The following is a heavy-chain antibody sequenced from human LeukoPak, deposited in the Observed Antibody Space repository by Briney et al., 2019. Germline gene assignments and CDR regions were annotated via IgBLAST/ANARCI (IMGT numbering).Heavy chain of an antibody. J-gene: IGHJ4*02. V-gene: IGHV1-46*01. CDR1: GYTFTSYY. CDR3: AKDGEQLPFDY. D-gene: IGHD5-18*01. Sequence: ASVKVSCKASGYTFTSYYLHWVRQAPGQGLEWMGMINPSGGTTRYAQNFQGRVTMTRDTSTSTVYMELSSLRSEDTAVYSCAKDGEQLPFDYWGQGTLVTVSS. CDR2: INPSGGTT.